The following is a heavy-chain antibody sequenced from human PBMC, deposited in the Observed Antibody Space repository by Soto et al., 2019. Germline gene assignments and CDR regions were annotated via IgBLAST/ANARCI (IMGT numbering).Heavy chain of an antibody. CDR1: GGSIISSNW. V-gene: IGHV4-4*02. J-gene: IGHJ5*02. Sequence: SETLSLTCAVSGGSIISSNWWSWVRQPPGKGLEWIGEIYHSGSTNYNPSLKSRVTISVDKSKNHLSLKLSSVTAADTAVYYCARHCSSTSCDEVSENWFDPWGQGTLVTVSS. CDR2: IYHSGST. CDR3: ARHCSSTSCDEVSENWFDP. D-gene: IGHD2-2*01.